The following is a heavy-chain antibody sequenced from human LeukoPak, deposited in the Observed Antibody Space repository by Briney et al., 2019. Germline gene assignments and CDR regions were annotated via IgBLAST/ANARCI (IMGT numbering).Heavy chain of an antibody. CDR3: ARDARFGWDYFDS. Sequence: PSETLSLTCIVSGGSISSYYWSWIRQPPGKGLEWIGYIYNSGSTNYNPSLKSRVTISVDTSRNQFSLKLSSVTAADTAVYYCARDARFGWDYFDSWGQGTLVIVSS. V-gene: IGHV4-59*01. D-gene: IGHD3-16*01. CDR1: GGSISSYY. J-gene: IGHJ4*02. CDR2: IYNSGST.